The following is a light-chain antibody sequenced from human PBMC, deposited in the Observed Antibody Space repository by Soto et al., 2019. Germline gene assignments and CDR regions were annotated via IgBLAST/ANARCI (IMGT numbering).Light chain of an antibody. CDR1: HSISTY. J-gene: IGKJ1*01. CDR3: QQSYSNPKT. V-gene: IGKV1-39*01. CDR2: GAS. Sequence: DIQMTQSPSSLSASIGDRVTITCQARHSISTYVNWYQQKPGKAPQLLIYGASSLQSGVPSRFSGRESGTDFTLTISSMQPEDFATYYCQQSYSNPKTFGQGTKVQI.